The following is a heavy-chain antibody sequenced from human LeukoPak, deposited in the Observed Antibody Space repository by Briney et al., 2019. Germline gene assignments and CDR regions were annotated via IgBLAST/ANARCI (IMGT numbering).Heavy chain of an antibody. Sequence: GGSLRLSCVTSGFTFSSYGMHWVRKAPGRGLEWVAVISYDGSNKYYADSVKGRFTISRDNSENMLYLQMNRLRAEDTAVYYCARDFGGSRDYWGQGTLVTVSS. CDR1: GFTFSSYG. CDR3: ARDFGGSRDY. CDR2: ISYDGSNK. J-gene: IGHJ4*02. D-gene: IGHD3-10*01. V-gene: IGHV3-30*03.